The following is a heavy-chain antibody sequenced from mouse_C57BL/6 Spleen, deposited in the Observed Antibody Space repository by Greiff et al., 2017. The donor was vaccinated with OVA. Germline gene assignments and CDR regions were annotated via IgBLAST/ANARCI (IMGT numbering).Heavy chain of an antibody. J-gene: IGHJ2*01. V-gene: IGHV1-54*01. D-gene: IGHD2-14*01. CDR1: GYAFTNYL. Sequence: VMLVESGAELVRPGTSVKVSCKASGYAFTNYLIEWVKQRPGQGLEWIGVINPGSGGTNYNEKFKGKATLTADKSSSTAYMQLSSLTSEDSAVYFCAREGYPDYWGQGTTLTVSS. CDR2: INPGSGGT. CDR3: AREGYPDY.